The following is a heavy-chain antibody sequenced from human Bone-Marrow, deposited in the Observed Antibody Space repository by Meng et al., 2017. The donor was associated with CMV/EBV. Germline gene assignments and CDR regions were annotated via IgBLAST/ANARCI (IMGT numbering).Heavy chain of an antibody. J-gene: IGHJ4*02. Sequence: GESLKISCEASGFTFKNSEMNWVPQAPGRGLEWVSYISCSGTTTCYAASVKGRFSVSRDNATNSLYLQMNSLRSEDTALYYCARVSDPTVTKNTAIDYWGQGTLVTVSS. CDR3: ARVSDPTVTKNTAIDY. CDR1: GFTFKNSE. CDR2: ISCSGTTT. V-gene: IGHV3-48*03. D-gene: IGHD4-17*01.